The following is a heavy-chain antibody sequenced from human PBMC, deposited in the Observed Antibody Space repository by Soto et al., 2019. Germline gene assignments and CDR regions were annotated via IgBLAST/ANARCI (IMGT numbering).Heavy chain of an antibody. J-gene: IGHJ5*02. CDR2: IYYSGTT. Sequence: SETLSLTCIFSAGSISSSSYDWVWIRQPRGKGLEWIGSIYYSGTTYYNPSLKSRVTISVDTSKNQFSLKLRSVTAADTAVYYCARQSPDYLGSVGWFDPWGQGTMVTVSS. D-gene: IGHD1-26*01. CDR1: AGSISSSSYD. V-gene: IGHV4-39*01. CDR3: ARQSPDYLGSVGWFDP.